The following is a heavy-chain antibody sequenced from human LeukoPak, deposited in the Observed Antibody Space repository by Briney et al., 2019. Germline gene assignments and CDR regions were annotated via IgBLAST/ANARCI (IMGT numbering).Heavy chain of an antibody. CDR3: AKDKEMATIRRGYFDY. CDR2: ISWNSGSI. D-gene: IGHD5-24*01. J-gene: IGHJ4*02. Sequence: GRSLRLSCAASGFTFDDYAMHWVRQAPGKGLEWVSGISWNSGSIGYADSVKGRFTISRDNAKNSLYLQMNSLRAEDTALYYCAKDKEMATIRRGYFDYWGQGTLVTVSS. V-gene: IGHV3-9*01. CDR1: GFTFDDYA.